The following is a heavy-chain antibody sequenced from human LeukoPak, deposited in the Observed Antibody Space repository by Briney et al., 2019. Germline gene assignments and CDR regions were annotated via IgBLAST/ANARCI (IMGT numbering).Heavy chain of an antibody. D-gene: IGHD6-19*01. CDR3: AKHSSGWSLSYPYYFGY. CDR1: GFTFSSYA. CDR2: ISGSGGST. V-gene: IGHV3-23*01. Sequence: GGSLRLSCAASGFTFSSYAMSWVRQAPGKGLEWVSAISGSGGSTYYADSVKGRFTISRDNSKNTLYLQMNSLRAEDTAVYYCAKHSSGWSLSYPYYFGYWGQGTLVTVSS. J-gene: IGHJ4*02.